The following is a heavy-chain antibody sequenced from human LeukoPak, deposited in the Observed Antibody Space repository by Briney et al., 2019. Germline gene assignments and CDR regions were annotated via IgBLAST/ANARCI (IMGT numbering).Heavy chain of an antibody. D-gene: IGHD3-3*01. CDR2: IYHSGST. CDR1: GYSISSGYY. J-gene: IGHJ5*02. CDR3: ARLGILLRFLERLP. Sequence: SETLSLTCTASGYSISSGYYWGWIRQPPGKGLEWIGSIYHSGSTYYNPSLKSRVTISVDTSKNQFSLKLSSVTAADTAVYYCARLGILLRFLERLPWGQGTLVTVSS. V-gene: IGHV4-38-2*02.